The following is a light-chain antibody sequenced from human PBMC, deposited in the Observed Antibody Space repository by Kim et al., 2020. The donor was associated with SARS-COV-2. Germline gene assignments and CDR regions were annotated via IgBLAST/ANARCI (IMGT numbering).Light chain of an antibody. CDR2: AAS. CDR1: QNISGY. Sequence: ASVGDRVIITCRASQNISGYLNWYQQKPGKAPNLLIYAASSLQSGVPSRFSGSGSGTDFTLTISSLQPEDFATYYCQQSYTTPLTFGGGTKVDIK. J-gene: IGKJ4*01. CDR3: QQSYTTPLT. V-gene: IGKV1-39*01.